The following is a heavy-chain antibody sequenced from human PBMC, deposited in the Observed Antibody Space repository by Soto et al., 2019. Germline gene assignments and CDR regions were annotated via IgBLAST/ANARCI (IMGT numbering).Heavy chain of an antibody. CDR1: GFTFSSYG. Sequence: QVQLVESGGGVVQPGKFLRLSCAASGFTFSSYGMHWVRQAPGKGQEWVGLISYDGNNKFYADSVKGRFTISRDNSKNTLFLQMNSLRAEDTALYYCAKDIEEVVYYYGMDVWGQGTTVTVSS. CDR3: AKDIEEVVYYYGMDV. J-gene: IGHJ6*02. D-gene: IGHD1-26*01. V-gene: IGHV3-30*18. CDR2: ISYDGNNK.